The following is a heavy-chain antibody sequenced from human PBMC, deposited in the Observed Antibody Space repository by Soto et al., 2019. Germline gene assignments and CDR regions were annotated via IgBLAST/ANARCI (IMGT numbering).Heavy chain of an antibody. CDR3: ARAIDMDIVVEVAATAPGY. Sequence: ASVKVSCKASGYTFTGYYMHWVRQAPGQGLGWMGWINPNSGGTNYAQKLQGRVTMTRDPSISTAYMELSRLRSDDTAVYYCARAIDMDIVVEVAATAPGYWGQGTLVTVSS. V-gene: IGHV1-2*02. CDR2: INPNSGGT. CDR1: GYTFTGYY. J-gene: IGHJ4*02. D-gene: IGHD2-15*01.